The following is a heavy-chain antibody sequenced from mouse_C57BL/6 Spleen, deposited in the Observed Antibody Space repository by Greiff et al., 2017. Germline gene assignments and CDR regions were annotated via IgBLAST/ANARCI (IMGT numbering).Heavy chain of an antibody. CDR2: INPDSSTI. CDR1: GVDFSRYW. J-gene: IGHJ3*01. D-gene: IGHD2-1*01. Sequence: GVDFSRYWMSWVRRVPGKGLEWIGEINPDSSTINYAPSLKDKFIISRDNAKNTLYLQMSTVRSEDTALYYCARPNYGNSWFAYWGQGTLVTVSA. V-gene: IGHV4-1*01. CDR3: ARPNYGNSWFAY.